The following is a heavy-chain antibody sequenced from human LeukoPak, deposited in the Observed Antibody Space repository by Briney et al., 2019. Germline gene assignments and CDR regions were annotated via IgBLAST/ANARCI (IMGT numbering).Heavy chain of an antibody. Sequence: PGGSLRLSCAASGFTVGNNYMNWVRQAAGKGLECVSLIFSHGETSYADSVKGRFTISRDNSKNTLYLQMNGLRVEDTAVYYCARDPPAVSINTYAWGQGTLVTVSS. CDR3: ARDPPAVSINTYA. J-gene: IGHJ4*02. CDR1: GFTVGNNY. V-gene: IGHV3-66*01. D-gene: IGHD2-8*01. CDR2: IFSHGET.